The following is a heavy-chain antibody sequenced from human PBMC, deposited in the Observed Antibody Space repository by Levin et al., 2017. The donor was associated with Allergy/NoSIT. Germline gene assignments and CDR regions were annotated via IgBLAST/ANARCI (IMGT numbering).Heavy chain of an antibody. J-gene: IGHJ3*02. D-gene: IGHD3-10*01. CDR1: GFTFSSYA. Sequence: PGGSLRLSCAASGFTFSSYAMHWVRQTPGKGLEWVAAILYDGSNKYYADSVKGRFTISRDISQNTLYLQMNSLRVEDTAVYYCAKGGGSRIADAFDIWGQGTMVSVSP. V-gene: IGHV3-30*04. CDR2: ILYDGSNK. CDR3: AKGGGSRIADAFDI.